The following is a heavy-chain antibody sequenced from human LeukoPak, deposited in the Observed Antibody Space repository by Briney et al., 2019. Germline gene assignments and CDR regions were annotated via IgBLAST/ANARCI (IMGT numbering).Heavy chain of an antibody. CDR2: INHSGST. D-gene: IGHD5-12*01. V-gene: IGHV4-34*01. Sequence: SETLSLTCAVYGGSFSGYYWSWIRQPPGKGLEWIWEINHSGSTNYNPSLKSRVTISVDTSKNQFSLKLSSVTAADTAVYYCARDRGYSDHPSWFDPWGQGTQVTVSS. J-gene: IGHJ5*02. CDR1: GGSFSGYY. CDR3: ARDRGYSDHPSWFDP.